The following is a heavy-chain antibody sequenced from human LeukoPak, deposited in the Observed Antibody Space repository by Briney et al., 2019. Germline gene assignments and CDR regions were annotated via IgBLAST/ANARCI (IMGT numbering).Heavy chain of an antibody. V-gene: IGHV1-18*01. CDR1: GYTFTSYG. J-gene: IGHJ4*02. CDR3: ARGPRTYYYGSGNNY. D-gene: IGHD3-10*01. Sequence: ASVKVSCKASGYTFTSYGISWVRQAPGQGLEWMGWISAYNGNTNYAQKLQGRATMTTDTSTSTAYMELRSLRSDDTAVYYCARGPRTYYYGSGNNYWGQGTLVTVSS. CDR2: ISAYNGNT.